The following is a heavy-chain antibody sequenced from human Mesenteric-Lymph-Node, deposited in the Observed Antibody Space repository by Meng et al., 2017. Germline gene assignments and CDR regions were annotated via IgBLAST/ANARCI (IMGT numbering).Heavy chain of an antibody. CDR1: GFTFSSYA. Sequence: GGSLRLSCTASGFTFSSYAMSWVRQAPGKGLEWVSGISSSGGSTYYADSVKGRFTISRDNSKNTLSLQMNSLRAEDTALYYCAKDGGIAVASTGTLNFWGQGTLVTVSS. V-gene: IGHV3-23*01. D-gene: IGHD6-19*01. CDR3: AKDGGIAVASTGTLNF. J-gene: IGHJ4*02. CDR2: ISSSGGST.